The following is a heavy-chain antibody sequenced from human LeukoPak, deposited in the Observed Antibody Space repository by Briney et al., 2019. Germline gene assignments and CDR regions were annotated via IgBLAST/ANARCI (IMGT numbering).Heavy chain of an antibody. D-gene: IGHD2-21*01. CDR1: GFIFSSYA. V-gene: IGHV3-48*04. J-gene: IGHJ4*02. CDR3: ARDSFQIPFDY. CDR2: ISSSGSTI. Sequence: GGSLRLSCAASGFIFSSYAMTWVRQAPGKGLEWVSYISSSGSTIYYADSVKGRFTISRDNAKNSLYLQMNSLRAEDTAVYYCARDSFQIPFDYWGQGTLVTVSS.